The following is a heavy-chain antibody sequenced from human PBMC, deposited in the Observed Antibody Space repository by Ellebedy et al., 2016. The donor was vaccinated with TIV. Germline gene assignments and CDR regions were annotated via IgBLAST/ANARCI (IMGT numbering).Heavy chain of an antibody. Sequence: PGGSLTLSCAASGFTFSGSAVHWVRQASGKGLEWVGRIRSKVDNYATSYAASVRGRFTVSRDDSKNTAFLLMNSLKTEDTAVYYCTSGVTGSSKLDPWGQGTLVTVSS. D-gene: IGHD1-20*01. CDR1: GFTFSGSA. CDR3: TSGVTGSSKLDP. J-gene: IGHJ5*02. V-gene: IGHV3-73*01. CDR2: IRSKVDNYAT.